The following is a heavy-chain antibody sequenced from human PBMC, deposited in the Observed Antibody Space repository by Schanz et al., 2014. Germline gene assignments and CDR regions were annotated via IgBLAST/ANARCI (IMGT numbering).Heavy chain of an antibody. V-gene: IGHV3-11*05. CDR2: ISGTTTYT. Sequence: PGGSLRLSCAASGFTFSDYYMSWIRQAPGKGLEWVSYISGTTTYTNYADSVKGRFTISRDNAKNSLYLQMNSLRAEDTAVYYCAREQIMAAAGLVDYWGHGTLVNVSS. CDR1: GFTFSDYY. D-gene: IGHD6-13*01. J-gene: IGHJ4*01. CDR3: AREQIMAAAGLVDY.